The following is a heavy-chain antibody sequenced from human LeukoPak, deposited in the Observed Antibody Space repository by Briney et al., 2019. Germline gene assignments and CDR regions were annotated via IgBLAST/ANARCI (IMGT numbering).Heavy chain of an antibody. CDR2: IYYSGST. J-gene: IGHJ5*02. CDR1: GGSISSYY. V-gene: IGHV4-59*01. Sequence: SETLSLTCTVSGGSISSYYWSWIRQSPGKGLEWIGYIYYSGSTNYNLSLKSRVTISVDTSKNKFSLKLRSVTAADTAVYYCARGSRWFDPWGQGTLVTVSS. CDR3: ARGSRWFDP.